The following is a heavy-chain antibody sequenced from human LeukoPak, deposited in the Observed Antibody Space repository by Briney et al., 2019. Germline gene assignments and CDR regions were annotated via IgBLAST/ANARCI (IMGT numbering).Heavy chain of an antibody. Sequence: SETLSLTCTVSGGSISSSSYYWGWIRQPPGKGLEWIGSIYYSGSTYYNPSLKSRVTISVDTSKNQFSLKLSSVTAADTAVYYCAREGGIWFGERRFYYFDYWGQGTLVTVSS. CDR2: IYYSGST. CDR3: AREGGIWFGERRFYYFDY. V-gene: IGHV4-39*07. CDR1: GGSISSSSYY. D-gene: IGHD3-10*01. J-gene: IGHJ4*02.